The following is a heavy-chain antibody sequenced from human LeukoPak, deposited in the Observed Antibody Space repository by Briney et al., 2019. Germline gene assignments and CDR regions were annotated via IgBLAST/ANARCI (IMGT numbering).Heavy chain of an antibody. CDR2: IYYSGST. CDR3: ARGDDYGDNRGLDY. D-gene: IGHD4-17*01. J-gene: IGHJ4*02. V-gene: IGHV4-59*01. CDR1: GGSISSYY. Sequence: SETLSLTCTVSGGSISSYYWSWIRQPPGKGLEWIGYIYYSGSTNYNPSLKSRVTISVDTSKNQFSLKLSSVTAADTAVYYCARGDDYGDNRGLDYWGQGTLVAASS.